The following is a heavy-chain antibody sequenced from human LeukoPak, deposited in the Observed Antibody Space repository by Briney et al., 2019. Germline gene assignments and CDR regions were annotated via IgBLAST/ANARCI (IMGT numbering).Heavy chain of an antibody. CDR1: GYTFINHG. D-gene: IGHD6-19*01. J-gene: IGHJ5*02. V-gene: IGHV1-69*13. CDR3: ARGLAVAGTGNWFDP. CDR2: IIPIFGTA. Sequence: GASVTVSFTASGYTFINHGVTWVRQAPGQGLKWMGGIIPIFGTANYAQKFQGRVTITADESTSTAYMELSSLRSEDTAVYYCARGLAVAGTGNWFDPWGQGTLVTVSS.